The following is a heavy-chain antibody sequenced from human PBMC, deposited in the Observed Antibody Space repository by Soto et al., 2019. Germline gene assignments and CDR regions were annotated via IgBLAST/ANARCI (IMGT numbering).Heavy chain of an antibody. CDR3: AREFDGSGWYWFDP. J-gene: IGHJ5*02. Sequence: QVQLVQSGAEVTKPGASVRVSCKASGYTFTRYGMHWVRQAPGQGLEWMGWINVDSGHTKYSQKFQGRLIIARDTSADTLYMDLIRLGSEDTAVYYCAREFDGSGWYWFDPWGQGTLVTVSS. V-gene: IGHV1-3*01. CDR2: INVDSGHT. CDR1: GYTFTRYG. D-gene: IGHD6-19*01.